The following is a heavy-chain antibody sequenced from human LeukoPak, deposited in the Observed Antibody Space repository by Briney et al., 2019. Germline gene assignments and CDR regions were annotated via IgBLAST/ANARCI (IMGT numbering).Heavy chain of an antibody. CDR3: ARGRVRFDL. V-gene: IGHV4-34*01. CDR1: NGSFSDLY. J-gene: IGHJ2*01. Sequence: SETLSLTCGVYNGSFSDLYWSWIRQTPGKGLEWIGEINYGGSTNYNPSLGSRVSISEDPSKKQFSLDLSSVTAADTAVYYCARGRVRFDLWGRGTLVTVSS. CDR2: INYGGST.